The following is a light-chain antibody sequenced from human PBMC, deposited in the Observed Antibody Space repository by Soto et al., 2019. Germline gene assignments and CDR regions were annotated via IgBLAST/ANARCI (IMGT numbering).Light chain of an antibody. J-gene: IGLJ1*01. CDR2: EGS. V-gene: IGLV2-23*01. CDR1: SSDVGNYNL. CDR3: CSYAGSSTYV. Sequence: QSVLTQPASVSGSPGQSITISCTGTSSDVGNYNLVSWYQQHPGKAPKLMIYEGSKRPSGVSNRFSGSKSGSTASLTISILQAEDEADYYCCSYAGSSTYVFGNGTKVTVL.